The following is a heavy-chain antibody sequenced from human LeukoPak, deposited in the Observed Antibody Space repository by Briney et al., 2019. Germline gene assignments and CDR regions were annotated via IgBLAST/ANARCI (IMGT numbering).Heavy chain of an antibody. CDR2: ISSNGGST. CDR1: GFTFSSYS. CDR3: ARDRGSATFYYFDY. D-gene: IGHD3-10*01. Sequence: SGGSLRLSCAASGFTFSSYSMNWVRQAPGKGLEYVSAISSNGGSTYYANSVKGRFTISRDNSKNTLYLQMGSLRAEDMAVYYCARDRGSATFYYFDYWGQGTLVTVSS. V-gene: IGHV3-64*01. J-gene: IGHJ4*02.